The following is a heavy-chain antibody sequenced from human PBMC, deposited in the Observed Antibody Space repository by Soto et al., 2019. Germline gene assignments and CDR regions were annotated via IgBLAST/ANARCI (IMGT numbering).Heavy chain of an antibody. CDR1: GGSVSSYY. D-gene: IGHD6-6*01. V-gene: IGHV4-59*08. J-gene: IGHJ3*02. CDR3: ARHSSSSGGAFDI. Sequence: SETLSLTCTVSGGSVSSYYWSWIRQPPGKGLEWIGYIYYSESANYNPSLKSRVTISVDTSKNQFSLKLSSVTAADTAVYYCARHSSSSGGAFDIWGQGTMVTVSS. CDR2: IYYSESA.